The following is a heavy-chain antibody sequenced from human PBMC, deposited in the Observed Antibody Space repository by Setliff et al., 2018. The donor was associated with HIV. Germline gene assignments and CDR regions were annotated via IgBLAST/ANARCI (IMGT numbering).Heavy chain of an antibody. D-gene: IGHD3-9*01. CDR1: GYSISSGYY. V-gene: IGHV4-38-2*01. CDR2: IYHSGRT. Sequence: PSETLSLTCAVSGYSISSGYYWGWIRQPPGKGLEWIGTIYHSGRTYYNPSLKSRVTISVDTSKNQFSLKLTSVTADTAVYYCARLDYDILTDYQREFDYWGQGTLVTVSS. J-gene: IGHJ4*02. CDR3: ARLDYDILTDYQREFDY.